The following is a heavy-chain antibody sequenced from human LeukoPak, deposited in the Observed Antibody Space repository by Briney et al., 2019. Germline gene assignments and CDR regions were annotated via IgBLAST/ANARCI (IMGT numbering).Heavy chain of an antibody. CDR2: INHSGST. Sequence: SETLSLTCTVSGGSITSSTYYWGWIRQPPGKGLEWIGEINHSGSTNYNPSLKSRVTMSVDTSKNQFSLKLSSVTAADTAVYYCARSKMNYYDRAAFDIWGQGTMVTVSS. D-gene: IGHD3-22*01. CDR1: GGSITSSTYY. V-gene: IGHV4-39*07. CDR3: ARSKMNYYDRAAFDI. J-gene: IGHJ3*02.